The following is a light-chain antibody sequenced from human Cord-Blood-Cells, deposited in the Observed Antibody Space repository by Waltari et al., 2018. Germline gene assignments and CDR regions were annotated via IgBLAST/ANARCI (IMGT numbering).Light chain of an antibody. Sequence: QPALTQPASVSGSPGQSITISCTGTSSDVGSYNLFSWYQQHPGKAPKLMIYEGSKRPSGVSNRFSGSKSGNTASLTISGLQAEDEADYYCCSYAGSSTHVVFGGGTKLTVL. V-gene: IGLV2-23*01. CDR3: CSYAGSSTHVV. CDR2: EGS. J-gene: IGLJ2*01. CDR1: SSDVGSYNL.